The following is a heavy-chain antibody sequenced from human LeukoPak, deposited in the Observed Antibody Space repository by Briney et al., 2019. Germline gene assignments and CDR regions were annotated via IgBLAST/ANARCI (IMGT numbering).Heavy chain of an antibody. D-gene: IGHD2-2*01. Sequence: ASVKVSCKASGYTFTSYGISWVRQAPGQGLEWMGWISAYNGNTNYAQKFQGRVTMTRDTSISTAYMELSRLRSDDTAVYYCARDLYGVGPQIVVVPAAMGWGQGTLVIVSS. CDR1: GYTFTSYG. CDR3: ARDLYGVGPQIVVVPAAMG. J-gene: IGHJ4*02. V-gene: IGHV1-18*01. CDR2: ISAYNGNT.